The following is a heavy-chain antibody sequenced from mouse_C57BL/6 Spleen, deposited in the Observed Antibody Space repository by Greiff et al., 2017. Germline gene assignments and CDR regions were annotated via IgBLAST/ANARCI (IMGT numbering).Heavy chain of an antibody. CDR2: INPNNGGT. CDR1: GYTFTDYN. D-gene: IGHD1-1*01. V-gene: IGHV1-18*01. J-gene: IGHJ4*01. CDR3: ARYYYGSSYNAMEY. Sequence: VQLQQSGPELVKPGASVKIPCKASGYTFTDYNMDWVKQSHGKSLEWIGDINPNNGGTIYNQKFKGKATLTVDKSSSTAYMGLRSLTSEDTAVYYCARYYYGSSYNAMEYWGQGTSVTVSS.